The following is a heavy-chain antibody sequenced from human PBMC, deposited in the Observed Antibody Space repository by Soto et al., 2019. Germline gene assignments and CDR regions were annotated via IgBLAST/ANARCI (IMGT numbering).Heavy chain of an antibody. CDR3: ATPYLNYDY. Sequence: GESLKISCTGSGYTFTSYWIGWVRQMPRKGLEWVALIQPSDSDTRYSPSFQGQVTISADKSINTAYLQWSSLKASDTAIYYCATPYLNYDYWGQGTLVTVSS. CDR2: IQPSDSDT. J-gene: IGHJ4*02. V-gene: IGHV5-51*01. CDR1: GYTFTSYW. D-gene: IGHD3-10*01.